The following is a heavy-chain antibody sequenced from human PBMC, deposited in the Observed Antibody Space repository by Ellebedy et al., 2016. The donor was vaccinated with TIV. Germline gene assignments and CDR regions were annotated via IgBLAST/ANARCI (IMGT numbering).Heavy chain of an antibody. J-gene: IGHJ4*02. CDR1: GFTFSFHA. CDR2: ISGSGYDT. Sequence: GESLKISCAASGFTFSFHAMSWVRQAPGKGLEWVSTISGSGYDTYYADSMKGRLTISRDNSMGTLYLQMDSLRAEDTAVYFCAKELSMDYGSGSYYKFEFWGQGTLVAVSS. V-gene: IGHV3-23*01. CDR3: AKELSMDYGSGSYYKFEF. D-gene: IGHD3-10*01.